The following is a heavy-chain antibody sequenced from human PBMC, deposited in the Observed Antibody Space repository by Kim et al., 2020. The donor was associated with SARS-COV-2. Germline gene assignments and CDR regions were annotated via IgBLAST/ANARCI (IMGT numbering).Heavy chain of an antibody. V-gene: IGHV3-74*01. J-gene: IGHJ3*02. CDR3: ARGGVGWYDGFDI. CDR2: INSDGTSM. CDR1: GFIFSNHW. D-gene: IGHD3-10*01. Sequence: GGSLRLSCEASGFIFSNHWMFWVRQAPGQGLVYVSRINSDGTSMSYADSVRGRFTISRDNAKNTLYLQMKSLRAEDTAVYYCARGGVGWYDGFDICGQGTVVTVSS.